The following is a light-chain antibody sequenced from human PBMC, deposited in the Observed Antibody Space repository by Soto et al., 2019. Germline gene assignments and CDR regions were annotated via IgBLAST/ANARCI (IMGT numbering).Light chain of an antibody. CDR2: DAS. CDR3: QHRREWPPGAT. CDR1: QSISSN. Sequence: EIVLTQSPATLSLSPGEGATLSCRASQSISSNLGWYQQKPGQAPRLLIYDASNRATGIPARFSGSGSGTDFTLTISGLEPEDFAVYYCQHRREWPPGATFGGGTKVEI. V-gene: IGKV3-11*01. J-gene: IGKJ4*01.